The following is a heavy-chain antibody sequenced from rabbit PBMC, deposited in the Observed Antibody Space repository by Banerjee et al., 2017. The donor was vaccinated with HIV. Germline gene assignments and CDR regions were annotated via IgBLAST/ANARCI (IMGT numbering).Heavy chain of an antibody. D-gene: IGHD1-1*01. CDR2: INTGSTISI. J-gene: IGHJ4*01. CDR1: GFSFSSTYW. CDR3: ARGDYIDYFYL. Sequence: QEQLEESGGDLVKPEGSLTLTCTASGFSFSSTYWICWVRQAPGKGLEWIGCINTGSTISIVYATWAKGRFTISRTSSTTVTLQMTSLTAADTASYFCARGDYIDYFYLWGPGTLVTVS. V-gene: IGHV1S45*01.